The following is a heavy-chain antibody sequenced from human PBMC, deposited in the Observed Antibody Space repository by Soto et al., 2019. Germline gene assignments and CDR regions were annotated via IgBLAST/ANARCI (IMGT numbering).Heavy chain of an antibody. V-gene: IGHV1-24*01. J-gene: IGHJ4*02. CDR3: ATVPLPYYCCSGTRKRFPLAY. CDR1: GYTLTELS. CDR2: FDPEDGET. D-gene: IGHD3-10*01. Sequence: ASVKVSCKVSGYTLTELSMHWVRQAPGKGLEWMGGFDPEDGETIYAQKFQGRVTMTEDTSTDTAYMELSSLRSEDTAVYYCATVPLPYYCCSGTRKRFPLAYWGQGTLVTLSS.